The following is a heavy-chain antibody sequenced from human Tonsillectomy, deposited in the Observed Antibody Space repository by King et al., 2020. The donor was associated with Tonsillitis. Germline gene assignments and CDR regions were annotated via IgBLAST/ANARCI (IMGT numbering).Heavy chain of an antibody. J-gene: IGHJ4*02. Sequence: VQLVESGAEVKKPGASVKVSCKASGYTFSGYGFSWVRQAPGQGLEWMGWISGYNGITNYAQKFQGRVVVTIDTATTTAYMELRSLSSDDTAVYYCARSRETVLRYFDWLFDFGGQGTLVTVSS. D-gene: IGHD3-9*01. V-gene: IGHV1-18*04. CDR1: GYTFSGYG. CDR3: ARSRETVLRYFDWLFDF. CDR2: ISGYNGIT.